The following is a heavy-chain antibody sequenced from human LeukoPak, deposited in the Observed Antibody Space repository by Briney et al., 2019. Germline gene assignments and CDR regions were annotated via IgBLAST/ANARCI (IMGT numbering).Heavy chain of an antibody. CDR3: ARARWEYSSSSVFDY. Sequence: ASVKVSCKASGYTFTSYGISWVRQAPGQGLEWMGWISAYNGNTNYAQKLQGRVTMTTDTSTSTAYMELRSLRSEDTAVYYCARARWEYSSSSVFDYWGQGTLVTVSS. CDR2: ISAYNGNT. CDR1: GYTFTSYG. D-gene: IGHD6-6*01. J-gene: IGHJ4*02. V-gene: IGHV1-18*01.